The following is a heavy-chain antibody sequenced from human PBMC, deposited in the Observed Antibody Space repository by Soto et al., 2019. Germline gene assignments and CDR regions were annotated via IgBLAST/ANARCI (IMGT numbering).Heavy chain of an antibody. CDR3: ARAGGLGAVAADY. V-gene: IGHV4-30-2*01. CDR2: IYHSGST. J-gene: IGHJ4*02. D-gene: IGHD6-19*01. CDR1: GGSISSGGYS. Sequence: QLQLQESGSGLVKPSQTLSLTCAVSGGSISSGGYSWSWIRQPPEKGLEWIGYIYHSGSTYYNPSLTGLVTISVDRAKNQFSLKLGSVTAADTAVYYCARAGGLGAVAADYWGQGTLVTVSS.